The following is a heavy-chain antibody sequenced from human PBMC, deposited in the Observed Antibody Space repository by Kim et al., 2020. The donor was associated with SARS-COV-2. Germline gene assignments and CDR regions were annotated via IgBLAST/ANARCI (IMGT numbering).Heavy chain of an antibody. V-gene: IGHV4-31*03. CDR1: GGSISSGGYY. D-gene: IGHD3-16*01. CDR2: IYYSGST. CDR3: ARDSAGSFAWFDP. J-gene: IGHJ5*02. Sequence: SETLSLTCTVSGGSISSGGYYWSWIRQHPGKGLEWIGYIYYSGSTYYNPSLKSRVTISVDTSKNQFSLKLSSVTAADTAVYYCARDSAGSFAWFDPWGQGTLVTVSS.